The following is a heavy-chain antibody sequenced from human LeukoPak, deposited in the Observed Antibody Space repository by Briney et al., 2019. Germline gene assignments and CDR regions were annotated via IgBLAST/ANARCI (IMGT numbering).Heavy chain of an antibody. CDR3: ARDTIGTTHYYDSSGRDY. CDR1: GGSISDSSSY. J-gene: IGHJ4*02. D-gene: IGHD3-22*01. Sequence: SETLSLTCTVSGGSISDSSSYWGWIRQPPGKGLEWVASIYYSGSTYYNPSLKSRVSISVDTSKNQFSLKLSSVTAADTAVYYCARDTIGTTHYYDSSGRDYWGQGTLVTVSS. CDR2: IYYSGST. V-gene: IGHV4-39*02.